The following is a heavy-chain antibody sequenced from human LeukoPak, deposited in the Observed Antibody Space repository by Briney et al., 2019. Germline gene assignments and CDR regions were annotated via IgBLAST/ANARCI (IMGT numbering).Heavy chain of an antibody. D-gene: IGHD4-23*01. V-gene: IGHV4-59*01. CDR1: GGSISSYY. CDR2: IYHSGST. Sequence: SETLSLTCTVSGGSISSYYWSWIRQPPGKGLEWIGYIYHSGSTYYNPSLKSRVTISVDTSKNQFSLKLSSVTAADTAVYYCARDIGYGGNSWDAFDIWGQGTMVTVSS. J-gene: IGHJ3*02. CDR3: ARDIGYGGNSWDAFDI.